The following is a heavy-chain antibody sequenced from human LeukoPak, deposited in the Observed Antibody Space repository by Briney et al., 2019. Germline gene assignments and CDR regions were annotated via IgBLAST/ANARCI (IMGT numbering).Heavy chain of an antibody. Sequence: PGGSLRLSCAASGFTFSSYSMNWVRQAPGKGLEWVSYISSSSSTIYYADSVKGRFTISRDNAKNSLYLQMNSLRAEDTAVYYCARVLGDCAWGQGTLVTVSS. V-gene: IGHV3-48*01. CDR2: ISSSSSTI. CDR3: ARVLGDCA. J-gene: IGHJ5*02. D-gene: IGHD3-16*01. CDR1: GFTFSSYS.